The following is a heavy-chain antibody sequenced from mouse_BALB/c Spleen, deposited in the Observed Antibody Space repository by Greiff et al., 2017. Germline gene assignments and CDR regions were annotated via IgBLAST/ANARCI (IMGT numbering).Heavy chain of an antibody. J-gene: IGHJ4*01. CDR1: GYTFTSYV. CDR3: ARSLYYGSSWAMDY. Sequence: VQLQQSGPELVKPGASVKMSCKASGYTFTSYVMHWVKQKPGQGLEWIGYINPYNDGTKYNEKFKGKATLTSDKSSSTAYMELSSLTSEDSAVYYCARSLYYGSSWAMDYWGQGTSVTVSS. CDR2: INPYNDGT. D-gene: IGHD1-1*01. V-gene: IGHV1-14*01.